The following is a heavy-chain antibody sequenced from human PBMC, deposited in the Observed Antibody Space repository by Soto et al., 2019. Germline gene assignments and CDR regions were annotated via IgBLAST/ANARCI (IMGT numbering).Heavy chain of an antibody. Sequence: ASVKVSCKASGYTFTSYDINWVRQATGEGLEWMGWMNPNSGNTGYAQKFQGRVTMTRNTSISTAYMELSSLRSEDTAVYYCACVGGPDSRLIHYLMDVWGQGSPVTVSS. CDR2: MNPNSGNT. D-gene: IGHD2-8*01. CDR1: GYTFTSYD. J-gene: IGHJ6*02. CDR3: ACVGGPDSRLIHYLMDV. V-gene: IGHV1-8*01.